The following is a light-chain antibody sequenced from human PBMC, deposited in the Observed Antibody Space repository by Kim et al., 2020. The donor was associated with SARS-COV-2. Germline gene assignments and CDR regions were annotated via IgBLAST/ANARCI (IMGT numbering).Light chain of an antibody. V-gene: IGKV1-27*01. CDR3: QKYNSAPRT. J-gene: IGKJ1*01. Sequence: DTQMTQSPSSLSASVGDRVTITCRASQGISKYLAWYQQKPGKVPKLLIYAASTLQSGVPSRFSGSGSGTDFTLTISSLQPEDVATYYCQKYNSAPRTFGQGTKV. CDR2: AAS. CDR1: QGISKY.